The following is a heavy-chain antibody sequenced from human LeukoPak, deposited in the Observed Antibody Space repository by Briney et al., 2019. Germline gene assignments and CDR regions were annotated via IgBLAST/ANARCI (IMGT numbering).Heavy chain of an antibody. CDR3: ARRNDYYGLDV. J-gene: IGHJ6*02. D-gene: IGHD2-8*01. CDR2: IFPGDSDT. Sequence: GESLKIYCKGSGYSFSSYWIGWVRQMPGKGLEWMGIIFPGDSDTRYSPSFQGHVTISADKSISTAYMQWNSLKASGTAMYFCARRNDYYGLDVWGQGTTVTVSS. CDR1: GYSFSSYW. V-gene: IGHV5-51*01.